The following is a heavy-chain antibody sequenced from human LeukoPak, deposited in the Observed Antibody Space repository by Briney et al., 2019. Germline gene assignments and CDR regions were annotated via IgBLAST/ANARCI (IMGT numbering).Heavy chain of an antibody. CDR2: IIPILGIA. CDR1: GGTFSSYA. J-gene: IGHJ5*02. Sequence: SVKVSCKASGGTFSSYAISWVRQAPGQGLEWMGRIIPILGIANYAQKFQGRVTITADKSTSTAYMELSSLRSEDTAVYYCARARGQYNWNYGVDPWGQGTLVTVSS. V-gene: IGHV1-69*04. CDR3: ARARGQYNWNYGVDP. D-gene: IGHD1-7*01.